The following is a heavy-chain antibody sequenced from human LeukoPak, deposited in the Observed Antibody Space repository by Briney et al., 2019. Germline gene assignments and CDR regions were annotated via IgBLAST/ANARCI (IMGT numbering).Heavy chain of an antibody. CDR1: GFTFSSYA. Sequence: GGSLRLSCVAYGFTFSSYAMHWVSQAPGKGLEYVSAISSNGRSTYYANSVKGRFTISRDNSKNTLYLQMGSLRTEDMAVYYCARVLGGHTNGLDYWGQGTLVTVSS. CDR3: ARVLGGHTNGLDY. V-gene: IGHV3-64*01. J-gene: IGHJ4*02. CDR2: ISSNGRST. D-gene: IGHD2-8*01.